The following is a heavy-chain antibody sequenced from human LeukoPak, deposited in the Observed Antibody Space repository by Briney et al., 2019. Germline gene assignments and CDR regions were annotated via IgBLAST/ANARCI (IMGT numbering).Heavy chain of an antibody. CDR2: INPNSGGT. J-gene: IGHJ4*02. CDR3: ARVRNGGWPDY. V-gene: IGHV1-2*02. D-gene: IGHD6-19*01. CDR1: GYTFTGYY. Sequence: ASVKVSCKASGYTFTGYYMHWVRQAPGQGLEWMGLINPNSGGTNYAQKFQGRVTITRDTSISTAYMELSRLSSDDTAVYYCARVRNGGWPDYWGQGTLVTVSS.